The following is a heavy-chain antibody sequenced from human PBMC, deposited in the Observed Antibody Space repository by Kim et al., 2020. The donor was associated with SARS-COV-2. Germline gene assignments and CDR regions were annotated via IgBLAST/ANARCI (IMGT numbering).Heavy chain of an antibody. CDR3: ANPLWFGDRVG. Sequence: GGSLRLSCAASGFTFSSYAMSWVRQAPGKGLEWVSGISGSGGSTYYADSVKGRFTISRDNPKNTLYLQMNSLRAEDTAVYYCANPLWFGDRVGWGQGTLVTVSS. CDR1: GFTFSSYA. J-gene: IGHJ4*02. V-gene: IGHV3-23*01. D-gene: IGHD3-10*01. CDR2: ISGSGGST.